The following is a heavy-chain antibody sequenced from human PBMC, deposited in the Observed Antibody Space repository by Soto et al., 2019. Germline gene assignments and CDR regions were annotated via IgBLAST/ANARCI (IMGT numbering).Heavy chain of an antibody. CDR1: GASIRSYH. J-gene: IGHJ5*02. Sequence: QVQLQESGPGLVKPSETLSLTCAVSGASIRSYHWSWIRQPAGKGMEWIGRMQHTGNTNYNHSPKSRVTMSVDTSKNQISLKMSSVTDADTGYYFCATDVSSRRWFDPWGHGILVIVSS. D-gene: IGHD3-16*01. CDR3: ATDVSSRRWFDP. CDR2: MQHTGNT. V-gene: IGHV4-4*07.